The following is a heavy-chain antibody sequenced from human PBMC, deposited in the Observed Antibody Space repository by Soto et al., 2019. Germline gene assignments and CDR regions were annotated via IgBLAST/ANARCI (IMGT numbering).Heavy chain of an antibody. V-gene: IGHV3-30-3*01. Sequence: QVQLVESGGGVVQPGRSLRLSCAASGFMFSSYAMHWVRQAPGKGLEWVAVISYDGSNDYYTHSVKGRFTISRDNSKNTLFLQMNSLRAEDTAVYYCARPKYGWYFDLWGRGTLVTVSS. J-gene: IGHJ2*01. CDR2: ISYDGSND. CDR1: GFMFSSYA. D-gene: IGHD3-10*01. CDR3: ARPKYGWYFDL.